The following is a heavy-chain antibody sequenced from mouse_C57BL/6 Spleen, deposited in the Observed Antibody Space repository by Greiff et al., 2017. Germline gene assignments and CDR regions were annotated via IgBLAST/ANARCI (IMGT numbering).Heavy chain of an antibody. J-gene: IGHJ3*01. Sequence: QVQLQQPGAELVKPGASVKLSCKASGYTFTGYWMHWVKQRPGQGLEWIGMIHPNSGSTNYNEKFKSKATLTVDTSSSTAYVQLSILTSEDSAVYYCARRPCGSSGGFACWGQVPLVTVAA. CDR1: GYTFTGYW. V-gene: IGHV1-64*01. CDR3: ARRPCGSSGGFAC. CDR2: IHPNSGST. D-gene: IGHD1-1*01.